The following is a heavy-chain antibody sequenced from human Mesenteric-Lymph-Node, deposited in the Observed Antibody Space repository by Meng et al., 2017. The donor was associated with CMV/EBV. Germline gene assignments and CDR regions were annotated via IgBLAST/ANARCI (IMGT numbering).Heavy chain of an antibody. CDR1: GFTFSSYS. Sequence: GGSLRLSCVASGFTFSSYSMNWVRQAPGKGLEWVAFIRYDGSNNYYADSVKGRFTISRDNSKNTLYLQMNSLRAEDTALYYCAKDRAPTQSYCGGDCYPYNWGQGALVTVSS. CDR2: IRYDGSNN. V-gene: IGHV3-30*02. D-gene: IGHD2-21*01. CDR3: AKDRAPTQSYCGGDCYPYN. J-gene: IGHJ4*02.